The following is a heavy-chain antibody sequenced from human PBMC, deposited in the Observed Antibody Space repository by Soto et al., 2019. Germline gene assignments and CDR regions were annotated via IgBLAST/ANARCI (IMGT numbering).Heavy chain of an antibody. CDR2: LYYSGIT. D-gene: IGHD6-13*01. V-gene: IGHV4-39*06. CDR1: GGSIISSNYY. Sequence: PSETLSLTCTVSGGSIISSNYYWGWIRQPPGKGLEWIGYLYYSGITYYNPSLKSRVTISVDTAKNQFTLQLTSVTVADTAVYDCATSYGNAWYTDWGPGTQVTVSS. CDR3: ATSYGNAWYTD. J-gene: IGHJ4*02.